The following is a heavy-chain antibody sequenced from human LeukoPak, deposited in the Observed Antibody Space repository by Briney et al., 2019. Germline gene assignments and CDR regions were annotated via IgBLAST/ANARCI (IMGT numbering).Heavy chain of an antibody. CDR1: GGSISSYY. J-gene: IGHJ4*02. CDR2: IYYSGST. V-gene: IGHV4-59*01. CDR3: ARDLDY. Sequence: SETLSLTCTVSGGSISSYYWSWIRQPPGKGLEWIGYIYYSGSTNYNPSLKSRVTISVDTSKNQFSLKLSSVTAADTAVYYCARDLDYWGQGTLVTVSS.